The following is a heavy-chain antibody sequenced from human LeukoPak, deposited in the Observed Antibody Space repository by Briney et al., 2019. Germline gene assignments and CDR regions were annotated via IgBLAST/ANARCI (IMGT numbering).Heavy chain of an antibody. V-gene: IGHV1-18*01. CDR3: ASSNILRYFDWLLPGAFDI. CDR2: ISAYNGNT. J-gene: IGHJ3*02. D-gene: IGHD3-9*01. CDR1: GYTFTSSG. Sequence: ASVKVSCKASGYTFTSSGISWVRQAPGQGLEWMGWISAYNGNTNYAQKLQGRVTMTTDTSTSTAYMELRSLRSDDTAVYYCASSNILRYFDWLLPGAFDIWGQGTMVTVSS.